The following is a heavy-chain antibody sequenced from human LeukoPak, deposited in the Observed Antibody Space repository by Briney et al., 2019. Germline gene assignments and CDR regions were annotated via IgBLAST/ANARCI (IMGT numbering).Heavy chain of an antibody. CDR1: GFTFTTYS. Sequence: GGSLRLSCSASGFTFTTYSMNWVRQAPGKGLEWVSYISSGHDDIYYLDSVKGRFTISRDSVKNSVFLQMNSLRAEDTAVYYCAKDGYLYSSGYYYFDYWGQGTLVTVSS. J-gene: IGHJ4*02. CDR3: AKDGYLYSSGYYYFDY. D-gene: IGHD3-22*01. V-gene: IGHV3-21*04. CDR2: ISSGHDDI.